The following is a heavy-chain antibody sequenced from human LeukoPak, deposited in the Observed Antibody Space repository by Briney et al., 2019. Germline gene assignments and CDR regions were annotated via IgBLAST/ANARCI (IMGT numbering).Heavy chain of an antibody. V-gene: IGHV3-11*01. D-gene: IGHD3-10*01. CDR3: ARDPRGSGSYY. J-gene: IGHJ4*02. CDR2: ISSSGGNI. CDR1: EFTFSDSY. Sequence: GGSLRLSCAASEFTFSDSYMSWIRQAPGKGLEWVSYISSSGGNIYYADSVKGRFTISRDNAKNSLYLQLNSLRAEDTAVYYCARDPRGSGSYYWGQGTLVTVSS.